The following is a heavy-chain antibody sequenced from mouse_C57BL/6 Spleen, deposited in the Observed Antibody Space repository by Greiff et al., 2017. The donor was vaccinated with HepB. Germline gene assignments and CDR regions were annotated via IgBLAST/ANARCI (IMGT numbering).Heavy chain of an antibody. J-gene: IGHJ2*01. Sequence: VQLQQSGAELVRPGASVKLSCTASGFNITDDYMHWVKQRPEQGLEWIGWIDPENGDTEYASKFQGKATITADTSSNTAYLQLSSLTSEDTAVYYCTTVALRGSYFDYWGQGTTLTVSS. CDR2: IDPENGDT. CDR3: TTVALRGSYFDY. V-gene: IGHV14-4*01. D-gene: IGHD1-1*01. CDR1: GFNITDDY.